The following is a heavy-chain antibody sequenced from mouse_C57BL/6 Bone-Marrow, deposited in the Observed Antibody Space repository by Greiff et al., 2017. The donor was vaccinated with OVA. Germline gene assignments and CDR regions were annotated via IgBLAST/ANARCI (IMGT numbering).Heavy chain of an antibody. CDR3: AREDSSGYYAMDY. CDR1: GYTFTSYW. V-gene: IGHV1-55*01. D-gene: IGHD3-2*01. Sequence: QVQLQQPGAELVKPGASVKMSCKASGYTFTSYWINWVKQRPGQGLEWIGDIYTGSGSTKYDEKFKSKATLTVDTSSSTAYMQLSSLTSEDSAVYYFAREDSSGYYAMDYWGQGTSVTVSS. CDR2: IYTGSGST. J-gene: IGHJ4*01.